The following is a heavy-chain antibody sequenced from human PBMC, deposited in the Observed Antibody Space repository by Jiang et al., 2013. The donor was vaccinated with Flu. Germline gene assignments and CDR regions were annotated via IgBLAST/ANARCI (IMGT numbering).Heavy chain of an antibody. CDR1: GASISNYY. CDR2: IYYIGVT. J-gene: IGHJ3*01. D-gene: IGHD1/OR15-1a*01. V-gene: IGHV4-59*08. CDR3: ATLVNPTMAKGPDAFDV. Sequence: GPGLVKPSETLSLTCTVSGASISNYYWSWIRQPPGKGLEWIGYIYYIGVTGYNPSLKSRLTISLDTFKNQFSLTLNSVTAADTAMYYCATLVNPTMAKGPDAFDVWGQGTMVSVSS.